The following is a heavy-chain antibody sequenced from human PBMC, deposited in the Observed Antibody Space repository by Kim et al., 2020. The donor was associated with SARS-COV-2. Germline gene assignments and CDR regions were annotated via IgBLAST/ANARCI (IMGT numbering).Heavy chain of an antibody. J-gene: IGHJ3*02. CDR1: GFTFSSYG. D-gene: IGHD3-9*01. CDR3: AKVLPITISRGAFDI. CDR2: ISYDGSNK. Sequence: WGSLRLSCAASGFTFSSYGMHWVRQAPGKGLEWVAVISYDGSNKYYADSVKGRFTISRDNSKNTLYLQMNSLRAEDTAVYYCAKVLPITISRGAFDIWGQGTMVTVSS. V-gene: IGHV3-30*18.